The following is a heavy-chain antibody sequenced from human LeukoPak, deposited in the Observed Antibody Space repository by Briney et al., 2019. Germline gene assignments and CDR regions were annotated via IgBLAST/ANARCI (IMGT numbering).Heavy chain of an antibody. CDR1: GYSFTSYW. V-gene: IGHV5-10-1*01. CDR2: IDPSDSYT. J-gene: IGHJ4*02. D-gene: IGHD1-20*01. CDR3: ARRSGNWNPIDY. Sequence: GESLKISCKGSGYSFTSYWISWVRQMPGKGLEWMGTIDPSDSYTNYNPSFQGHVTISADKSINTAYLQWSGLKASDTAMYYCARRSGNWNPIDYWGQGTLVTVSS.